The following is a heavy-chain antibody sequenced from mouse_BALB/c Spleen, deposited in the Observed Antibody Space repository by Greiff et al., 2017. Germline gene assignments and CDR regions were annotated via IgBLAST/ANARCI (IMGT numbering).Heavy chain of an antibody. Sequence: EVKLVESGPGLVKPSQSLSLTCTVTGYSITSDYAWNWIRQFPGNKLEWMGYISYSGSTSYNPSLKSRISITRDTSKNQFFLQLNSVTTEDTATYYCARSPDSSDSPYAMDYWGQGTSVTVSS. CDR2: ISYSGST. CDR3: ARSPDSSDSPYAMDY. CDR1: GYSITSDYA. D-gene: IGHD3-2*01. J-gene: IGHJ4*01. V-gene: IGHV3-2*02.